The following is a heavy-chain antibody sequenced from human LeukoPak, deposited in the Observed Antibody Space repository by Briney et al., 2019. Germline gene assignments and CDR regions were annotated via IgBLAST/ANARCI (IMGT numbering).Heavy chain of an antibody. CDR1: GFTFSSYS. D-gene: IGHD2-2*02. V-gene: IGHV3-21*01. Sequence: SGGSLRLSCAASGFTFSSYSMNWVRQAPGKGLEWVSSISSSSSYIYYADSVKGRFTISRDNAKNSLYLQMNSLRAEDTAVYYCARADDCSSTSCYMSYYYYYMDVWGKGTTVTVSS. CDR2: ISSSSSYI. J-gene: IGHJ6*03. CDR3: ARADDCSSTSCYMSYYYYYMDV.